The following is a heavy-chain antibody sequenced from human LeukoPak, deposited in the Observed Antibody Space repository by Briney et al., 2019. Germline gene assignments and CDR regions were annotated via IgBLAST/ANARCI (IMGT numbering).Heavy chain of an antibody. D-gene: IGHD4-17*01. CDR3: ARLAPYGSFDY. J-gene: IGHJ4*02. Sequence: GGSLRLSCTASGFTFSSYSMNWVRQAPGKGLEWVSYISAGSDTIHYADSVKGRFTISRDNANNSLYLRMNSLRAEDTAVYYCARLAPYGSFDYWGQGTLVTVSS. CDR1: GFTFSSYS. CDR2: ISAGSDTI. V-gene: IGHV3-48*01.